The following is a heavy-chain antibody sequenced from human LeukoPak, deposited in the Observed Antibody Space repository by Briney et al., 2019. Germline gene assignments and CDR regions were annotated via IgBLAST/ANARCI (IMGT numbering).Heavy chain of an antibody. J-gene: IGHJ4*02. CDR1: GPSISGGTYY. CDR3: ARRGGSGRAFDY. D-gene: IGHD1-26*01. V-gene: IGHV4-39*01. CDR2: IYYTGST. Sequence: SETLSLTCSVSGPSISGGTYYWGRIRQPPAKGREWIGSIYYTGSTYDNPSLKRRVTISADTSKNQSSLKLSSVTAADTAVYYCARRGGSGRAFDYWGQGTLVTVSS.